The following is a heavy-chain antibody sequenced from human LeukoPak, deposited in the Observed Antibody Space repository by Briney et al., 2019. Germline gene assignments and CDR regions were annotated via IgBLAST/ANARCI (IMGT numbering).Heavy chain of an antibody. CDR1: GFTFSSYA. Sequence: GGSLRLSCAASGFTFSSYAMHWVRQAPGKGLEWVAVISYDGSNKYYADSVKGRFTISRDNSKNTLYLQMNSLRAEDTAVYYCARDRIVVVTQQFDYWGQGTLVTVSS. CDR2: ISYDGSNK. D-gene: IGHD2-21*02. CDR3: ARDRIVVVTQQFDY. V-gene: IGHV3-30*04. J-gene: IGHJ4*02.